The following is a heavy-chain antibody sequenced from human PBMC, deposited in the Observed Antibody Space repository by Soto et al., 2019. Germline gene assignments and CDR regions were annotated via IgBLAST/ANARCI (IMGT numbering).Heavy chain of an antibody. CDR2: INYSGNT. V-gene: IGHV4-59*01. Sequence: QVQLQESGPGLVKPSETLSLTCTVSGDSMTSYYWNWIRQPPGKGLEWIGYINYSGNTNYNPSLKSSVTISVDTSKNQFSLMVSSVTAADTAIYYCARERYTSGLADYWGQGTLVTVSS. CDR3: ARERYTSGLADY. D-gene: IGHD6-19*01. J-gene: IGHJ4*02. CDR1: GDSMTSYY.